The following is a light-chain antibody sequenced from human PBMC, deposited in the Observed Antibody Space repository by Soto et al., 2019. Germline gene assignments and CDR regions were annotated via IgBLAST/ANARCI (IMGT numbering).Light chain of an antibody. V-gene: IGKV1-5*01. Sequence: DIQMTQSPSTLSASVGDRVASGCRASQSITSWLAWYHQKPGKAPKLLIYDASSLDSGVPSRFSGSGSGTDFTLTITSLQPDDFATYYCQQYSSFSRTFGQGTKVDIK. CDR3: QQYSSFSRT. J-gene: IGKJ1*01. CDR2: DAS. CDR1: QSITSW.